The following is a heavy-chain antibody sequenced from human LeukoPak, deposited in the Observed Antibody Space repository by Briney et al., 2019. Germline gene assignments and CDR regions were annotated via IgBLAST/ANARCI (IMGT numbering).Heavy chain of an antibody. D-gene: IGHD5-24*01. CDR2: IIPIFGTA. V-gene: IGHV1-69*13. CDR1: GYTFTSYG. CDR3: ARGADGFPYYYYMDV. J-gene: IGHJ6*03. Sequence: GASVKVSCKASGYTFTSYGISWVRQAPGQGLEWMGGIIPIFGTANYAQKFQGRVTITADESTSTAYMELSSLRSEDTAVYYCARGADGFPYYYYMDVWGKGTTVTISS.